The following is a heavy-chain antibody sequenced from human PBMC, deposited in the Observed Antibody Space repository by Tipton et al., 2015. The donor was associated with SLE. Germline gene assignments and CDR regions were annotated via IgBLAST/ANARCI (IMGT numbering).Heavy chain of an antibody. V-gene: IGHV4-34*01. CDR3: ARYGDDYGDNAHALET. D-gene: IGHD4-17*01. J-gene: IGHJ3*02. CDR2: INHSGST. CDR1: GGSFSGYY. Sequence: TLSLTCAVYGGSFSGYYWTWIRQPPGKGLEWIGEINHSGSTNYNPSLKSRVTISVDTSKKEFSLNLTSVTAADTAVYYCARYGDDYGDNAHALETWGQGTLVIVSA.